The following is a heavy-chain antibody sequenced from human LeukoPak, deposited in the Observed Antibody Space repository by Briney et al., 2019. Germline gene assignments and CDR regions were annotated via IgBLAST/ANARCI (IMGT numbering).Heavy chain of an antibody. J-gene: IGHJ4*02. CDR2: IIPIFGTA. D-gene: IGHD3-3*01. Sequence: GASVKVSCKASGGTFSSYAISWVRQAPGQGLEWMGGIIPIFGTANYAQKFQGRVTITADESTSTAYMELSSLRSEDTAVYYCARTGAPMYYDFWSGYSYPFDYWGQGTLVTVSS. CDR1: GGTFSSYA. V-gene: IGHV1-69*13. CDR3: ARTGAPMYYDFWSGYSYPFDY.